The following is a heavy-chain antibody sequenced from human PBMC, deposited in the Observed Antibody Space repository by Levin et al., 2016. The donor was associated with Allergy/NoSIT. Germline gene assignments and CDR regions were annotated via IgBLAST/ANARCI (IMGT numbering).Heavy chain of an antibody. V-gene: IGHV4-34*10. CDR2: INHSGST. Sequence: SETLSLTCAVYGGSFSGYYWSWIRQPPGKGLEWIGEINHSGSTNYNPSLKSRVTMTTDTSTSTAYMELRSLRSDDTAVYYCARDFPGYSYGLIDYWGQGTLVTVSS. J-gene: IGHJ4*02. CDR3: ARDFPGYSYGLIDY. D-gene: IGHD5-18*01. CDR1: GGSFSGYY.